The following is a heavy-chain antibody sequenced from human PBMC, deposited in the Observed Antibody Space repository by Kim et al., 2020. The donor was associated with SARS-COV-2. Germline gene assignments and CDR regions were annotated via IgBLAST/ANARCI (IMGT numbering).Heavy chain of an antibody. D-gene: IGHD6-19*01. CDR1: GYTFTGYY. V-gene: IGHV1-2*06. Sequence: ASVKVSCKASGYTFTGYYMHWVRQAPGQGLEWMGRINPNSGGTNYAQKFQGRVTMTRDTSISTAYMELSRLRSDDTAVYYCARESGYSSGPRLNWFDPWGQGTLVTVSS. CDR2: INPNSGGT. CDR3: ARESGYSSGPRLNWFDP. J-gene: IGHJ5*02.